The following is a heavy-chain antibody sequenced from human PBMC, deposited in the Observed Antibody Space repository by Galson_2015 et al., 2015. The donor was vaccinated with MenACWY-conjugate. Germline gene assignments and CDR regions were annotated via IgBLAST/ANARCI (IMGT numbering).Heavy chain of an antibody. Sequence: SLRLSCAASGFTFSSYSMNWVRQAPGKGLEWVSYISSSSSTIYYADSVKGRFTISRDNAKNSLYLQMNSLRAEDTAVYYCARDLLVGGGALDYWGQGTLVTVSS. D-gene: IGHD6-6*01. CDR2: ISSSSSTI. CDR1: GFTFSSYS. V-gene: IGHV3-48*04. CDR3: ARDLLVGGGALDY. J-gene: IGHJ4*02.